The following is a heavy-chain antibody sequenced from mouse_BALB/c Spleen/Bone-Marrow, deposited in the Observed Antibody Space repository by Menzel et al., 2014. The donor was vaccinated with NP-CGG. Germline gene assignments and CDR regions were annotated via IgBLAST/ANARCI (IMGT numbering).Heavy chain of an antibody. J-gene: IGHJ1*01. CDR2: INPGDGSA. CDR1: GYTFTSYD. CDR3: ARSGDGYYWYFDV. D-gene: IGHD2-3*01. V-gene: IGHV1S56*01. Sequence: VKVVESGPELVKPGTLEKMSCMASGYTFTSYDINWVKQRPGQGLELIGWINPGDGSAKYNENFKGKATLTADKSSSTAYMQLSSLTSENTAVYFCARSGDGYYWYFDVWGAGTMVTVSS.